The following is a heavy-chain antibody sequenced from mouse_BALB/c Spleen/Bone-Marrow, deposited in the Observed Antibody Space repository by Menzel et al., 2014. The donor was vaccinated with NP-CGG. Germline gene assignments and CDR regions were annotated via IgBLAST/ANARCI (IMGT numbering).Heavy chain of an antibody. J-gene: IGHJ2*01. V-gene: IGHV3-2*02. CDR1: GYSITSDYA. D-gene: IGHD2-4*01. CDR2: ISYSGST. Sequence: VQLQQSGPGLVKPSQSLSLICTVTGYSITSDYAWNWIRQFLGNTLEWMGYISYSGSTSYNPSLKSRISITRDTSKNQFFLQLNSVTTEDTATYYCARYDYDVGYFDYWGQGTTLTVSS. CDR3: ARYDYDVGYFDY.